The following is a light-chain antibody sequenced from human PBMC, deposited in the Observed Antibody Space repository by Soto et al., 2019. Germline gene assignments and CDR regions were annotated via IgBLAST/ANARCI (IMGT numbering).Light chain of an antibody. J-gene: IGKJ5*01. CDR2: DVS. CDR3: QHRYNWLIT. Sequence: EIVLTPSPATLSLSPVERATLSCRASQSVSSYLAWYQQKPGQAPRLLIYDVSNRATGIPARFSGSGSGTDFTLTISSLEPEDFAVYYCQHRYNWLITFGQGTRLEIK. V-gene: IGKV3-11*01. CDR1: QSVSSY.